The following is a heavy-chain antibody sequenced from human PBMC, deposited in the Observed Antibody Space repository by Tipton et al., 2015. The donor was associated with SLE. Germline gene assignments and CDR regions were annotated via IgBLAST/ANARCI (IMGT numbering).Heavy chain of an antibody. Sequence: GLVKPSETLSLTCTVSGGSISSYYWRWIRQPPGKGLEWIGYIYYSGSTNSNPSLKSRVTISVDTSKNQFSLKLSSGTAAGPAVDCCARVRGRGYFQHWGQGTLVTVSS. CDR2: IYYSGST. J-gene: IGHJ1*01. CDR3: ARVRGRGYFQH. CDR1: GGSISSYY. V-gene: IGHV4-59*01. D-gene: IGHD3-10*01.